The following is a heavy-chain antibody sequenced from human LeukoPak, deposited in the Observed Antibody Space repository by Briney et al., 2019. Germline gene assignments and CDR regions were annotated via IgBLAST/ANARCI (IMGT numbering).Heavy chain of an antibody. Sequence: PGGSLRLSCAASGFTFSTYGMHWVRQAPGKGLEWVAVIWYDGSNKYYADSVKGRFTISRDNSKNTLYLQMNSLRAEDTALYYCAKGSGGSCYSSSDYWGQGTLVTVSS. CDR2: IWYDGSNK. CDR3: AKGSGGSCYSSSDY. V-gene: IGHV3-33*06. J-gene: IGHJ4*02. CDR1: GFTFSTYG. D-gene: IGHD2-15*01.